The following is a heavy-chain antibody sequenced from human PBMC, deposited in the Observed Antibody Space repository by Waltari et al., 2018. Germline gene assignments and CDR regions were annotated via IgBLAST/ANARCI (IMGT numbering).Heavy chain of an antibody. J-gene: IGHJ6*02. CDR2: IYYSGST. CDR1: GGSISSSSYY. Sequence: QLQLQESGPGLVQPSETLSLTCTVSGGSISSSSYYWGWIRQPPGKGLEWFGRIYYSGSTYYNPSLKSRVTISVDTSKNQFSLKLSSVTAADTAVYYCARDPGYYYDSSGIYYYYGMDVWGQGTTVTVSS. V-gene: IGHV4-39*02. D-gene: IGHD3-22*01. CDR3: ARDPGYYYDSSGIYYYYGMDV.